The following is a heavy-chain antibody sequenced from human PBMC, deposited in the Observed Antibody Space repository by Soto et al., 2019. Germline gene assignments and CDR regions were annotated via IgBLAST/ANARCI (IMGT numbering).Heavy chain of an antibody. CDR3: ARPEIAVAGLNWFDP. J-gene: IGHJ5*02. CDR1: GGSISSSSYY. V-gene: IGHV4-39*01. D-gene: IGHD6-19*01. CDR2: IYYSGST. Sequence: SETLSLTCTVSGGSISSSSYYWGWIRQPPGKGLEWIGSIYYSGSTYYNPSLKSRVTISVDTSKNQFSLKLSSVTAADTAVYYCARPEIAVAGLNWFDPWGQGTLVTVSS.